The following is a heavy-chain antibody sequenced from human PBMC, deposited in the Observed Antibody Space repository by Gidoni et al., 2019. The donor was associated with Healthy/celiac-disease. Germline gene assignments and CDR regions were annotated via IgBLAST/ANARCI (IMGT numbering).Heavy chain of an antibody. CDR1: GFTFSSYG. V-gene: IGHV3-33*01. CDR2: IWYDGSNT. Sequence: QVQLVESGGGVVQPGRSLRLACAASGFTFSSYGMHWVRQAPGQGLEWVAVIWYDGSNTYYAASVKGRFTISRDNSKNTLYLQMNSLRAEDTALYYCARGLEMATAFDYWGQGTLVTVSS. CDR3: ARGLEMATAFDY. D-gene: IGHD5-12*01. J-gene: IGHJ4*02.